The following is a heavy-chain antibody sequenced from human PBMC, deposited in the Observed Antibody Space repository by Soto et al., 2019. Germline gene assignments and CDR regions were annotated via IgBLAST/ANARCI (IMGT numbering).Heavy chain of an antibody. D-gene: IGHD2-2*01. CDR2: IIPILGIA. J-gene: IGHJ5*02. CDR3: ARVPPLGYCSSTSCAPRYP. V-gene: IGHV1-69*02. CDR1: GGTFSSYT. Sequence: ASVKVSCKASGGTFSSYTISWVRQAPGQGLEWMGRIIPILGIANYAQKFQGRVTITADKSTSTAYMELSSLRSEDTAVYYCARVPPLGYCSSTSCAPRYPWGQGTLVTVSS.